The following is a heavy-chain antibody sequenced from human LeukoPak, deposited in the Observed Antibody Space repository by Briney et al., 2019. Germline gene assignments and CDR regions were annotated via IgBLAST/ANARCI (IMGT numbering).Heavy chain of an antibody. J-gene: IGHJ4*02. CDR2: IKQDGSEK. CDR1: AFTVSSDW. Sequence: GGSLRPACPAAAFTVSSDWISSVRQAPGDWLEWVDNIKQDGSEKYYVDSVKRRFTLSRDNAKNSLYLQMNSLRAEDTAVYYCARRGWLFDYWGQGTLVTVSS. V-gene: IGHV3-7*01. D-gene: IGHD6-19*01. CDR3: ARRGWLFDY.